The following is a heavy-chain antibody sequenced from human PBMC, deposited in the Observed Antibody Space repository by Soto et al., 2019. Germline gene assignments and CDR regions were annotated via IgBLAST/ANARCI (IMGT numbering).Heavy chain of an antibody. V-gene: IGHV4-59*01. CDR3: AGAGCSSTSCYWGYNWFDP. Sequence: SETLSLTCTVSGGSISSYYWSWIRQPPGKGLEWIGYIYYSGSTNYNPSLKSRVTISVDTSKNQFSLKLSSVTAADTAVYYCAGAGCSSTSCYWGYNWFDPWGQGTLVTVS. D-gene: IGHD2-2*01. CDR2: IYYSGST. J-gene: IGHJ5*02. CDR1: GGSISSYY.